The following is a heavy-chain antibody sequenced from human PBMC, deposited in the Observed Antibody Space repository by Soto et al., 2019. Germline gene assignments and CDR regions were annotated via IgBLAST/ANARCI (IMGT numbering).Heavy chain of an antibody. J-gene: IGHJ4*02. D-gene: IGHD3-22*01. CDR1: GGSISSGASY. Sequence: QVQLQESGPGLVKPSQTLSLTCTVSGGSISSGASYWSWIRQHPGKGLEWIGYFYHSGSPNYNPSLKSRVSISVDKSKNEFSLKLSSVTAADTAVYYCARAREYKNDGSVYGVFGYWGQGTLVTVPS. CDR2: FYHSGSP. CDR3: ARAREYKNDGSVYGVFGY. V-gene: IGHV4-31*03.